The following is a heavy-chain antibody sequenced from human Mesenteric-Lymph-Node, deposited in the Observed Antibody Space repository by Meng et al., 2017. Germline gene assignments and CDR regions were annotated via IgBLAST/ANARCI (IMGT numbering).Heavy chain of an antibody. D-gene: IGHD2-8*02. CDR1: GYTFTAYY. CDR2: INPNSGGT. Sequence: QVQLAQSGAEVKKPGASVKVSCKASGYTFTAYYMHWVRQAPGQGLEWMGRINPNSGGTDYAQKFQGRVSMTRDTSISTAYMELNRLTSDDTAVYYCASDGPTAIYTGFGFWGQGTLVTVSS. V-gene: IGHV1-2*06. CDR3: ASDGPTAIYTGFGF. J-gene: IGHJ4*02.